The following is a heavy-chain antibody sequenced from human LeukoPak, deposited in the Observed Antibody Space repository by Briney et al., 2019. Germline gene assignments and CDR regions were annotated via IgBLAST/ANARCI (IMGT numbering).Heavy chain of an antibody. CDR2: IYYSGST. Sequence: PSETLSLTCTVSGGSISSGDYYWSWIRQPPGKGLEWIGYIYYSGSTYYNPSLKSRVTISVDTSKNQFSLKLSSVTAADTAVYYCARFIMITFEGVIVPLYYFDYWGQGTLVTVSS. CDR1: GGSISSGDYY. D-gene: IGHD3-16*02. J-gene: IGHJ4*02. V-gene: IGHV4-30-4*01. CDR3: ARFIMITFEGVIVPLYYFDY.